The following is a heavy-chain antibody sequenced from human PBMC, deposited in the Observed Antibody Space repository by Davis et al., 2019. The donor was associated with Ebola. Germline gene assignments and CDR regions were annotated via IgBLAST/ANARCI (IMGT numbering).Heavy chain of an antibody. CDR2: INHSGST. Sequence: MPSETLSPTCAVYGGSFSGYSWSWIRQPPGKGLEWIGEINHSGSTNYNPSLKSRVTISVDTSKSQFSLKLSSVTAADTAVYYCARGRGYNWFDPWGQGTLVTVSS. CDR1: GGSFSGYS. CDR3: ARGRGYNWFDP. J-gene: IGHJ5*02. V-gene: IGHV4-34*01.